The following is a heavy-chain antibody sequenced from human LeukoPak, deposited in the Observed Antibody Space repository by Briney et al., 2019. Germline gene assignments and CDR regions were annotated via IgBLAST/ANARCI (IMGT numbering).Heavy chain of an antibody. Sequence: KAGGSLRLSCAASGFTFSDYYMSWIRQAPGKGLEWVSYISSSGSTIYYADSVKGRFTISRDNAKNSLYLQMNSLRAEDTAVYYCARDPTTDRSSKSGYFDYWGQGTLVTVSS. V-gene: IGHV3-11*04. CDR1: GFTFSDYY. CDR2: ISSSGSTI. J-gene: IGHJ4*02. D-gene: IGHD1-26*01. CDR3: ARDPTTDRSSKSGYFDY.